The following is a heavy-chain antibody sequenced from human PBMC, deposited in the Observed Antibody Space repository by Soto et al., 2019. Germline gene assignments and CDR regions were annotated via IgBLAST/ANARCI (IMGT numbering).Heavy chain of an antibody. V-gene: IGHV4-59*01. J-gene: IGHJ3*01. CDR3: ARNMVRWPPGPRNEAFDV. Sequence: QVHLQQSGPGVVKASETLSLSCSVSGGAIGSYYWSWIRQPPGKGLVRIGYIQNSGRVTYTPSVESRITMSVDPSKNQFTLKFNSVTALDTAVYYGARNMVRWPPGPRNEAFDVWGQGTMVAVSS. CDR2: IQNSGRV. D-gene: IGHD5-18*01. CDR1: GGAIGSYY.